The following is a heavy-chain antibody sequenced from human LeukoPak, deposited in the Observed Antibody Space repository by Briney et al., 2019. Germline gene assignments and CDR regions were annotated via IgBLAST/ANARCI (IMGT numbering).Heavy chain of an antibody. CDR3: ATRGGRRWLQLYNYYYYMDV. Sequence: SVKVSCKASGGTFSSYAISWVRQAPGQGLEWMGGIIPIFGTANYAQKFQGRVTITTDESTSTAYMELSSLRSEDTAVYYCATRGGRRWLQLYNYYYYMDVWGKGTTVTVFS. CDR1: GGTFSSYA. D-gene: IGHD5-24*01. V-gene: IGHV1-69*05. CDR2: IIPIFGTA. J-gene: IGHJ6*03.